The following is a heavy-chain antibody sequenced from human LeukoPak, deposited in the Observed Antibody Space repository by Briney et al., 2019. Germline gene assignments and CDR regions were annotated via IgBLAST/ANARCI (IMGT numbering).Heavy chain of an antibody. CDR3: ARVRCSEGKCNFFDY. CDR2: IYHGGTT. D-gene: IGHD2-15*01. Sequence: PSGTLSLTCSVSGASITNSDWWTWVRQPPGEGLEWIGEIYHGGTTKYNPPLKSRVTISVDKSKNQFSLKLSSVTAADTAVYYCARVRCSEGKCNFFDYWGQGTLVTVSS. CDR1: GASITNSDW. J-gene: IGHJ4*02. V-gene: IGHV4-4*02.